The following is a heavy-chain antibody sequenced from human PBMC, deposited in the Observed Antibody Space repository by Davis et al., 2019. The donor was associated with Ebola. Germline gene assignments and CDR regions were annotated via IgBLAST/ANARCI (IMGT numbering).Heavy chain of an antibody. Sequence: SETLSLTCTVSGGSISSSSYYWGWIRQPPGKGLEWIGSIYYSGSTYYNPSLKSRVTISVDTSKNQFSLKLSSMTAADTAVYYCARRPTYYYDSSGYYKNYYFDYWGQGTLVTVSS. V-gene: IGHV4-39*01. J-gene: IGHJ4*02. CDR3: ARRPTYYYDSSGYYKNYYFDY. CDR1: GGSISSSSYY. CDR2: IYYSGST. D-gene: IGHD3-22*01.